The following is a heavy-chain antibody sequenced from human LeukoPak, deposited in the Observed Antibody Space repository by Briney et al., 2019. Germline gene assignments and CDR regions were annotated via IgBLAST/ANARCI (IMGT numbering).Heavy chain of an antibody. V-gene: IGHV3-43D*03. Sequence: PGGSLRLSYAASGFTFDDYAMHWVRQAPGKGLEWVSLISWDGGSTYYADSVKGRFTISRDNSKNSLNLQMNSLRAEDTALYYCAKGRTGVATIIDYWGQGTLVTVSS. CDR3: AKGRTGVATIIDY. D-gene: IGHD5-12*01. CDR1: GFTFDDYA. CDR2: ISWDGGST. J-gene: IGHJ4*02.